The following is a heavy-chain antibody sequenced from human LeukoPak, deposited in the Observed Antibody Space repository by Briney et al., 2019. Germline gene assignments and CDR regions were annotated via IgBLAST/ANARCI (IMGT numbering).Heavy chain of an antibody. V-gene: IGHV3-23*01. D-gene: IGHD2-2*01. CDR2: ISGSGGST. CDR1: GFTFSSYA. Sequence: GGSLRLSCAASGFTFSSYAMSWVRQAPGKGLEWVSAISGSGGSTYYADSVKGRFTISRDNSKNTLYLQMNSLRAEDTAVYYLANLKDIVVVPAAKARVDPWGQGTLVTVSS. J-gene: IGHJ5*02. CDR3: ANLKDIVVVPAAKARVDP.